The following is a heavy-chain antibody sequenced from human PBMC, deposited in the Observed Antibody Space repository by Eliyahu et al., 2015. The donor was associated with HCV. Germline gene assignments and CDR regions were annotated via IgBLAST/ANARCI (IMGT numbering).Heavy chain of an antibody. CDR3: ASGGGGIAVAGTGGWFDP. D-gene: IGHD6-19*01. CDR1: GGSITXXY. J-gene: IGHJ5*02. CDR2: IHYSGST. Sequence: QVQLQESGPGLVKPSETLSLTCTVXGGSITXXYWGWIRQPPGKGLXWIGYIHYSGSTNYNPSLKSRVTISVDTSKNQVSLHLTSVTAADTAVYYCASGGGGIAVAGTGGWFDPWGQGTLVTVSS. V-gene: IGHV4-59*01.